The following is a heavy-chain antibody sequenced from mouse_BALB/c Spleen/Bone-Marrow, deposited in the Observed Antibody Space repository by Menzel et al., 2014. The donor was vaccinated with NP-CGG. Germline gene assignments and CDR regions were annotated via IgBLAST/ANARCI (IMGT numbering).Heavy chain of an antibody. J-gene: IGHJ4*01. D-gene: IGHD2-4*01. CDR3: ARDYDYGNYAMDY. CDR2: INPYNGGT. CDR1: GYSFTGYS. Sequence: EVKLVESGPERVKPGASMKISCKASGYSFTGYSMNWVKQSQGKNLEWIGLINPYNGGTSYNQKFKGKATITVDKSSSTAYMELLSLTSEDSAVYYCARDYDYGNYAMDYWGQGTSVTVSS. V-gene: IGHV1-18*01.